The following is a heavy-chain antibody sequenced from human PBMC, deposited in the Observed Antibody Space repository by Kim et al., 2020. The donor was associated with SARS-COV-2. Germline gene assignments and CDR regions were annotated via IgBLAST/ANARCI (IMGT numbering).Heavy chain of an antibody. CDR1: GFTFSSYA. Sequence: GGSLRLSCAASGFTFSSYAMSWVRQAPGKGLEWVSAITGSGGSTYYADSVKGRFTISRDNSKNTLYLQMNSLRAEDTAVYYCATVRSGIYYYFEYWGQGTLVTVSS. V-gene: IGHV3-23*01. CDR2: ITGSGGST. CDR3: ATVRSGIYYYFEY. D-gene: IGHD1-26*01. J-gene: IGHJ4*02.